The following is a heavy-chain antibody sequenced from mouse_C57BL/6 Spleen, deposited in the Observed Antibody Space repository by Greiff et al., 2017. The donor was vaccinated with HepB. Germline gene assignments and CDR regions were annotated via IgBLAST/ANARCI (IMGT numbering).Heavy chain of an antibody. CDR2: IHPNSGST. Sequence: QVQLKQPGAELVKPGASVKLSCKASGYTFTSYWMHWVKQRPGQGLEWIGMIHPNSGSTNYNEKFKSKATLTVDKSSSTAYMQLSSLTSEDSAVYYCARSYDYDEHDYWGQGTTLTVSS. D-gene: IGHD2-4*01. V-gene: IGHV1-64*01. CDR1: GYTFTSYW. J-gene: IGHJ2*01. CDR3: ARSYDYDEHDY.